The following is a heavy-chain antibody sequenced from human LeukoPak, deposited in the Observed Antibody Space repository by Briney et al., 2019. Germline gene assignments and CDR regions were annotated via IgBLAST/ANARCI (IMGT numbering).Heavy chain of an antibody. D-gene: IGHD2-15*01. CDR1: GGTFSRYA. J-gene: IGHJ3*02. CDR3: ARAPDCSGGSCYSYAFDI. V-gene: IGHV1-69*04. CDR2: IIPILGIA. Sequence: SVKVSCKASGGTFSRYAISWVRQAPGQGLEWMGRIIPILGIANYAQKFQGRVTITADKSTSTAYMELSSLRSEDTAVYYCARAPDCSGGSCYSYAFDIWGQGTMVTVSS.